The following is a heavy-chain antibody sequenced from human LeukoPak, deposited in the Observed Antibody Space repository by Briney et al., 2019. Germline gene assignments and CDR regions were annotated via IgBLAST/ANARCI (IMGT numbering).Heavy chain of an antibody. CDR2: ICSSSSYT. D-gene: IGHD6-19*01. CDR1: GFTFSDYY. J-gene: IGHJ6*02. Sequence: GRSLRLSCAASGFTFSDYYMSWIRLAPGKGLEWDSYICSSSSYTNYADSVKGRFTISRDNAKNSLYLQMNSLRAEDTAVYYCARLNRRSSGWFYYYYGMDVWGQGTTVTVSS. CDR3: ARLNRRSSGWFYYYYGMDV. V-gene: IGHV3-11*06.